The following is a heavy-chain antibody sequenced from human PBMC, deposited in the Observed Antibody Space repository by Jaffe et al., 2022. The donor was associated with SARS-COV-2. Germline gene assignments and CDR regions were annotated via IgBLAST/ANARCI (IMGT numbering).Heavy chain of an antibody. J-gene: IGHJ6*03. CDR3: ARGGAHGSGSYSHRYYYYMDV. Sequence: QVQLQQWGAGLLKPSETLSLTCAVYGGSFSGYYWSWIRQPPGKGLEWIGEINHSGSTNYNPSLKSRVTISVDTSKNQFSLKLSSVTAADTAVYYCARGGAHGSGSYSHRYYYYMDVWGKGTTVTVSS. V-gene: IGHV4-34*01. D-gene: IGHD3-10*01. CDR2: INHSGST. CDR1: GGSFSGYY.